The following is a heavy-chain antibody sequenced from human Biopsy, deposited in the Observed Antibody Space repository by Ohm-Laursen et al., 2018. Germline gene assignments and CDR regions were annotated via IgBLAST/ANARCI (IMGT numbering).Heavy chain of an antibody. Sequence: SVKVSCNASGGSSSDSGITWVRQAPGQGLEWMGRSIPMLGIANYAQKFQDRLTITSDKFTRTAYMELSSLRSEDTAVYYCARTSIMDVWGQGTTVTVSS. J-gene: IGHJ6*02. V-gene: IGHV1-69*04. CDR3: ARTSIMDV. D-gene: IGHD2/OR15-2a*01. CDR1: GGSSSDSG. CDR2: SIPMLGIA.